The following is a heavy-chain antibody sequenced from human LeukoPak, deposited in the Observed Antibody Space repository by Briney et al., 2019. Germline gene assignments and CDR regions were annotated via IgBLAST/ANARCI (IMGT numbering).Heavy chain of an antibody. D-gene: IGHD2-2*01. J-gene: IGHJ6*02. CDR3: ARGGIVVVPAATPSDYYYGMDV. CDR2: INPSGGST. CDR1: GYTFTIYY. Sequence: ASVKVSCKASGYTFTIYYMHWVRQAPGQGLEWMGIINPSGGSTSYAQKFQGRVTMTRDTSTSTVYMELSSLRSEDTAVYYCARGGIVVVPAATPSDYYYGMDVWGQGTTVTVSS. V-gene: IGHV1-46*01.